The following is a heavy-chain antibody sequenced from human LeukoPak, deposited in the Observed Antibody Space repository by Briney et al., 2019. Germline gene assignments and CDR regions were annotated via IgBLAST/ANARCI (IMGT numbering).Heavy chain of an antibody. CDR3: ARASFGSGSLQFDY. CDR2: INPNSGGT. D-gene: IGHD3-10*01. V-gene: IGHV1-2*02. CDR1: GYTFTGYY. J-gene: IGHJ4*02. Sequence: ASVKVSCKASGYTFTGYYMHWVRQAPGQGLQWMGWINPNSGGTNYAQKFQGRATMTRDTSISTAYMELSRLRSDDTAVYYCARASFGSGSLQFDYWGQGTLVTVSS.